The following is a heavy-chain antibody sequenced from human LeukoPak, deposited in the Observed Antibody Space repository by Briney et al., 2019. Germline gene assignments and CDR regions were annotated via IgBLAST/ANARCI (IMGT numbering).Heavy chain of an antibody. CDR1: GGSISSHY. CDR2: IYYSGST. J-gene: IGHJ5*02. Sequence: SETLSLTCTGSGGSISSHYWSWIRQPPGKGLEWIGYIYYSGSTNYNPSLKSRVTISVDTSKNQFSLKLSYVTAADTAVYYCARYLTGANWFDPWGQGTLVTVSS. CDR3: ARYLTGANWFDP. V-gene: IGHV4-59*11. D-gene: IGHD7-27*01.